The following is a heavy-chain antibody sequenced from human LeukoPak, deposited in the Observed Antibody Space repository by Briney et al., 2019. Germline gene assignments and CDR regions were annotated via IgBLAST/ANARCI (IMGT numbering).Heavy chain of an antibody. CDR3: ARGGSSSWTAGDAFDI. CDR1: GYTFTGYY. D-gene: IGHD6-13*01. J-gene: IGHJ3*02. CDR2: INPNSGGT. Sequence: ASVRVSCKASGYTFTGYYMHWVRQAPGQGLEWMGWINPNSGGTNYAQKFQGRVTMTRDTSISTAYMELSSLRSEDTAVYYCARGGSSSWTAGDAFDIWGQGTMVIVSS. V-gene: IGHV1-2*02.